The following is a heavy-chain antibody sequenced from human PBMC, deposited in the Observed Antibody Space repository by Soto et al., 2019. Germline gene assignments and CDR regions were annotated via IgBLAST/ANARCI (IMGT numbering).Heavy chain of an antibody. CDR2: IYYSGAT. V-gene: IGHV4-59*01. J-gene: IGHJ6*02. D-gene: IGHD3-16*01. Sequence: SETLSLTCTVSGDSMNSSYWSWIRQSPGKGLEWIGYIYYSGATNYNPSLESRVTISVDTSKNQFFLKLTSVTAADTAVYYCAGVMGDWGTYYYPFGTHVPGPATTVTVSS. CDR3: AGVMGDWGTYYYPFGTHV. CDR1: GDSMNSSY.